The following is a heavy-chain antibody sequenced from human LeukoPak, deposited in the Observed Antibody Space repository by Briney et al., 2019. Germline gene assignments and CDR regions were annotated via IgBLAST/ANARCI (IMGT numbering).Heavy chain of an antibody. Sequence: GGSLRLSCAASGFTFSSYWMTWVRQAPGKGLEWVANIKQDGSEKHYVDSVKGRFTISRDNVKNSLYLQMNSLRAEDTAVYYCARDTGGRGWFDPWGQGTLVTVSS. CDR1: GFTFSSYW. CDR2: IKQDGSEK. V-gene: IGHV3-7*01. D-gene: IGHD2-8*02. CDR3: ARDTGGRGWFDP. J-gene: IGHJ5*02.